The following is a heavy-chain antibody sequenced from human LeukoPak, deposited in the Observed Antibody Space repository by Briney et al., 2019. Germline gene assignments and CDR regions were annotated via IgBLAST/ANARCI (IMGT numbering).Heavy chain of an antibody. Sequence: PSETLSLTCAVSADFISTSNWWSWVRQPPGKGLEWIGQIYYSGATSYTPSLESRVTMSIDKSKSQFSLKLTSVTAADTAVYYCARAGYDILTGYCGAFDIWGQGTMVTVSS. D-gene: IGHD3-9*01. CDR3: ARAGYDILTGYCGAFDI. CDR2: IYYSGAT. J-gene: IGHJ3*02. V-gene: IGHV4/OR15-8*02. CDR1: ADFISTSNW.